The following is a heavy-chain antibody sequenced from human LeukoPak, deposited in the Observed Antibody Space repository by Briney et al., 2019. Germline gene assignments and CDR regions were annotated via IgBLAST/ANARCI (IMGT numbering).Heavy chain of an antibody. CDR1: GFTFSSYA. J-gene: IGHJ4*02. CDR2: ISYDGSNK. CDR3: ASAPSGSGNAWNIYY. V-gene: IGHV3-30*04. D-gene: IGHD1/OR15-1a*01. Sequence: GGSLRLSCAASGFTFSSYAMHWVRQAPGKGLEWVAVISYDGSNKYYADSVKGRFTISRDNSKNTLYMQLNSLRAEDTAVYYWASAPSGSGNAWNIYYGGQGPLVT.